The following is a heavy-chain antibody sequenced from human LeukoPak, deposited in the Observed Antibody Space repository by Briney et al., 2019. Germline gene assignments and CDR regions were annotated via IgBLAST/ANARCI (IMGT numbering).Heavy chain of an antibody. CDR2: IYHSGST. D-gene: IGHD6-13*01. CDR3: AKGSIPAGGIVCAFHI. CDR1: GGSISSYY. V-gene: IGHV4-59*01. Sequence: PSETLSLTCTVSGGSISSYYWSWIRQPPGKGLEWIGYIYHSGSTKYNPSLKSRVTISVDTSKNQFSLKLSSVTAADTAVYYCAKGSIPAGGIVCAFHIWGQGRMVTVSS. J-gene: IGHJ3*02.